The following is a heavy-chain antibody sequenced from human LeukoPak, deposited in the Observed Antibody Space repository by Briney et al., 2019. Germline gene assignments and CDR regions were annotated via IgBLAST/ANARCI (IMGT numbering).Heavy chain of an antibody. CDR1: GGSISSGGYY. V-gene: IGHV4-31*03. J-gene: IGHJ4*02. Sequence: PSETLSLTCTVSGGSISSGGYYWSWIRQHPGTGLEWIGYIYYSGSTYYNPSLKSRVTISVDTSKNQFSLKLSSVTAADTAVYYCARVKYYYGSGGRTRYYFDYWGQGTLVTVSS. CDR3: ARVKYYYGSGGRTRYYFDY. CDR2: IYYSGST. D-gene: IGHD3-10*01.